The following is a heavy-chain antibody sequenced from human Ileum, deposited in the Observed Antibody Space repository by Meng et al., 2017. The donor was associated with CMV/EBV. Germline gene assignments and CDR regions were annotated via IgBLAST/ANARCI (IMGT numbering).Heavy chain of an antibody. D-gene: IGHD6-19*01. CDR2: INGGNGDT. CDR1: GYRLTSLG. J-gene: IGHJ4*02. Sequence: GYRLTSLGMHWVRQTPGQKLEWMGYINGGNGDTAFSPKAQGRVTITRDTSASTAYMELNNLRSEDTGIYYCARSGDPGITVTGAFDIWGQGTLVTVSS. V-gene: IGHV1-3*01. CDR3: ARSGDPGITVTGAFDI.